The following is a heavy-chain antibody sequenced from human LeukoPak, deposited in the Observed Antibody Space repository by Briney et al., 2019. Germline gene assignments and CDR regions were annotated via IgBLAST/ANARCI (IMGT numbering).Heavy chain of an antibody. D-gene: IGHD3-9*01. CDR3: ARDPAGGYFDWLFGRDDAFDI. V-gene: IGHV1-46*01. CDR2: INPSGGST. J-gene: IGHJ3*02. Sequence: ASVKVSCKASGYTLTSYYMHWVRQAPGQGLEWMGIINPSGGSTSYAQKFQGRVTMTRDTSTSTVYMELSSLRSEDTAVYYCARDPAGGYFDWLFGRDDAFDIWGQGTMVTVSS. CDR1: GYTLTSYY.